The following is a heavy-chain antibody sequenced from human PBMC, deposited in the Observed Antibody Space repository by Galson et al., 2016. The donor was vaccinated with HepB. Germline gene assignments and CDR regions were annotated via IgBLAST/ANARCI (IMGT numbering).Heavy chain of an antibody. CDR3: VRDGREGSNDFDP. Sequence: SLRLSCAGSGFTLRSHWMTWVRQAPGKGLEWVANITPHGDATYYVDSVKGRFTISRDNAENSLYLQMNSVRPADTAVYYCVRDGREGSNDFDPWGQGTLVTVSS. J-gene: IGHJ5*02. CDR1: GFTLRSHW. D-gene: IGHD1-1*01. CDR2: ITPHGDAT. V-gene: IGHV3-7*01.